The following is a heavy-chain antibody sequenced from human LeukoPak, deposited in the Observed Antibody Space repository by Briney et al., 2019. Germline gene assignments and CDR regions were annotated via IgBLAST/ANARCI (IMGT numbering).Heavy chain of an antibody. CDR3: ASGIAARLGP. J-gene: IGHJ5*02. CDR1: GGSISSSSYY. D-gene: IGHD6-6*01. V-gene: IGHV4-39*01. CDR2: IYYSGST. Sequence: PSETLSLTFTVSGGSISSSSYYWGWIRQPPGKGLEWIGSIYYSGSTYYNPSLKSRVTISVDTSKNQFSLKLSSVTAADTGVYYCASGIAARLGPWGQGTLVTVSS.